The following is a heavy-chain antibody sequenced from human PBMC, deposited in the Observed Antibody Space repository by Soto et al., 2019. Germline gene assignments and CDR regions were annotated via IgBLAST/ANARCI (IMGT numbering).Heavy chain of an antibody. Sequence: GGSLRLSCAASGFTFSSYAMSWVRQAPGKGLEWVSAISGSGGSTYYADSVKGRFTISRDNSKNTLYLQMDSLRAEDTAVYYCAKAIYCSGGSCSNYYYYGMDVWGQGTTVTVSS. CDR3: AKAIYCSGGSCSNYYYYGMDV. CDR1: GFTFSSYA. D-gene: IGHD2-15*01. CDR2: ISGSGGST. J-gene: IGHJ6*02. V-gene: IGHV3-23*01.